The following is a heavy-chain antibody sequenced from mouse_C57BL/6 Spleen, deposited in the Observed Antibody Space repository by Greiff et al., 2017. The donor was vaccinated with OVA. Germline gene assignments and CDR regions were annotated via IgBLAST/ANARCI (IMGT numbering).Heavy chain of an antibody. CDR2: IWGGGST. CDR1: GFSLTSYG. J-gene: IGHJ4*01. CDR3: AKRLDGYYDYAMDY. D-gene: IGHD2-3*01. V-gene: IGHV2-9*01. Sequence: QVQLQQSGPGLVAPSQSLSISCTVSGFSLTSYGVDWVRQPPGKGLEWLGVIWGGGSTNYNSALMSRLSICKDNSKSQVVLIMNSLQTDDTAMYYCAKRLDGYYDYAMDYWGQGTSVTVSS.